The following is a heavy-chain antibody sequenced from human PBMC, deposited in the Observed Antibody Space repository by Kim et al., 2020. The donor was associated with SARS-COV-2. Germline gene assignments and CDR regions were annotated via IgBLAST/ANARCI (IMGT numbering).Heavy chain of an antibody. Sequence: ASVKVSCKASGYTFTRNYIHWVREAPGQGLEWMGMINPSDDRTSFAQKFQGRVTVTSDKSASTVYMEVTTLRPEDTAVYFCGRVIGTHLGTNYNFWTGYIDSWGQGTLVTVPS. CDR3: GRVIGTHLGTNYNFWTGYIDS. D-gene: IGHD3-3*01. V-gene: IGHV1-46*01. CDR2: INPSDDRT. CDR1: GYTFTRNY. J-gene: IGHJ4*02.